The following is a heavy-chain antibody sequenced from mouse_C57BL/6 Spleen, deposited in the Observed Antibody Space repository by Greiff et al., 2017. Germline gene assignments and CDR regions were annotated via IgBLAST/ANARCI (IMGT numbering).Heavy chain of an antibody. V-gene: IGHV1-26*01. J-gene: IGHJ3*01. CDR2: INPNNGGT. Sequence: EVQLQQSGPELVKPGASVKISCKASGYTFTDYYMNWVKQSHGKSLEWIGDINPNNGGTSYNQKFKGKATLTVDKSSSTAYMELRSLTSEDSAVYYCARTYYYGSSPWFAYWGQGTLVTVSA. CDR1: GYTFTDYY. D-gene: IGHD1-1*01. CDR3: ARTYYYGSSPWFAY.